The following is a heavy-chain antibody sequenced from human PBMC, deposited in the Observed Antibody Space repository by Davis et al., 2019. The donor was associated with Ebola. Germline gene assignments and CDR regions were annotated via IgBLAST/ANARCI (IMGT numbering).Heavy chain of an antibody. Sequence: MPSETLSLTCTVSGGSISSGGYYWSWIRQHPGKGPEWIGYIYYSGSTYYNPSLKSRVTISVDTSKNQFSLKLSSVTAADTAVYYCARVGYDSSGYYLTYYFDYWGQGTLVTVSS. CDR2: IYYSGST. J-gene: IGHJ4*02. CDR3: ARVGYDSSGYYLTYYFDY. D-gene: IGHD3-22*01. CDR1: GGSISSGGYY. V-gene: IGHV4-61*08.